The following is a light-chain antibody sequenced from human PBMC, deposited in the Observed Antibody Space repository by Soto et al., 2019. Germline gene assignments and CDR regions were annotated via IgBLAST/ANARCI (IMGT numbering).Light chain of an antibody. CDR3: QSFDKYLSAVV. CDR1: SSDIGAGYR. Sequence: QPVLTQPPSVSGAPGERVTISCTGSSSDIGAGYRVRWYQQVPGTAPKLLIYDNTNRPSGVSVRFSGSKSGTSASLAISGLQAEDEADYYCQSFDKYLSAVVFGGGTQLTVL. CDR2: DNT. V-gene: IGLV1-40*01. J-gene: IGLJ2*01.